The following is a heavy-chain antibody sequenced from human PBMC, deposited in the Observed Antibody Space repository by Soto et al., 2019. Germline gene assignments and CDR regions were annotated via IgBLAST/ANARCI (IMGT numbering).Heavy chain of an antibody. CDR3: AKVSSVLLWFGPRRDFDY. D-gene: IGHD3-10*01. V-gene: IGHV3-33*06. CDR2: IWYDGSNK. Sequence: QVQLVESGGGVVQPGRPLRLSCAASGFTFSNSAMHWVRQAPGKGLEWVAVIWYDGSNKYYADSVKGRFTISRDNSENTLYLQMNSLRAEDTAVYYCAKVSSVLLWFGPRRDFDYWGQGTLVTVSS. J-gene: IGHJ4*02. CDR1: GFTFSNSA.